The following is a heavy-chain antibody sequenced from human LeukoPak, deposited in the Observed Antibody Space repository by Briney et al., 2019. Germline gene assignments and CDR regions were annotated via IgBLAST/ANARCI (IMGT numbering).Heavy chain of an antibody. V-gene: IGHV4-34*01. CDR2: INHSGST. CDR1: GGSFSGYY. Sequence: SETLSLTCAVYGGSFSGYYWSWIRQPPGKGLEWIGEINHSGSTNYNPSLKSRVTISVDTSKNQFSLKLSSVTAADTAVYYCARVTYYYGSGSYFPFDYWGQGTLVAVSS. CDR3: ARVTYYYGSGSYFPFDY. D-gene: IGHD3-10*01. J-gene: IGHJ4*02.